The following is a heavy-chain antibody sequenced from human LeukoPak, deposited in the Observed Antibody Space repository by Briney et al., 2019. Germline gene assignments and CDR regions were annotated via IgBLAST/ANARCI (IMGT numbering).Heavy chain of an antibody. CDR2: ISGSGGST. CDR3: AKDSYDYVWGSYRQSYYFDY. V-gene: IGHV3-23*01. D-gene: IGHD3-16*02. J-gene: IGHJ4*02. Sequence: PGGSLRLSCAASGFTFSSYAMSWVRQAPGKGLEWVSAISGSGGSTYYADSVKGRFTISRDNSKNTLYPQMNTRRAEDTAVYYCAKDSYDYVWGSYRQSYYFDYWGQGTLVTVSS. CDR1: GFTFSSYA.